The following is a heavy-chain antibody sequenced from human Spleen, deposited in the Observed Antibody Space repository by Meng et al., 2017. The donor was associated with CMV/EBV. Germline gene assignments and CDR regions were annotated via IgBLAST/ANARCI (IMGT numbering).Heavy chain of an antibody. Sequence: ASVKVSCKTTGYIFVNYGISWVRQAPGQGLEWMGWMNPNSGNTGYAQKFQGRVTITRNTSISTAYMELSSLRSEDTAVYYCARWEYGSSYGMDVWGQGTTVTVSS. CDR2: MNPNSGNT. J-gene: IGHJ6*02. V-gene: IGHV1-8*03. CDR1: GYIFVNYG. CDR3: ARWEYGSSYGMDV. D-gene: IGHD6-6*01.